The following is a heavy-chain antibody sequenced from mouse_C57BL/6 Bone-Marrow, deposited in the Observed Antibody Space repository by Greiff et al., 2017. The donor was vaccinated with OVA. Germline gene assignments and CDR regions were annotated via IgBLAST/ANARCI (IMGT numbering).Heavy chain of an antibody. J-gene: IGHJ1*03. D-gene: IGHD1-1*01. CDR1: GFTFSSYG. CDR3: ARAYGSRDWYFDV. V-gene: IGHV5-6*01. Sequence: EVQLVESGGDLVKPGGSLKLSCAASGFTFSSYGMSWVRQTPDKRLEWVATISSGGSYTYYPDSVKGRFTISRDNAKNTLYLQMSSLKSEDTAMYYCARAYGSRDWYFDVWGTGTTVTVSS. CDR2: ISSGGSYT.